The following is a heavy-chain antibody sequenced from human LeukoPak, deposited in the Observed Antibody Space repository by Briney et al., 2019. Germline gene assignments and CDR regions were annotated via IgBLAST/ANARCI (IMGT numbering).Heavy chain of an antibody. CDR1: GYTFTSYW. J-gene: IGHJ4*02. CDR3: ARRFLGYERSYDY. Sequence: GECLKISCKGSGYTFTSYWIGWVRQMPGKGLEWMGIIYPGDSDTRYSPSFQGQVTMSADKSMSTAYLQWSSLKASDTAMYYCARRFLGYERSYDYWGQGTLVTVSS. D-gene: IGHD2-2*01. V-gene: IGHV5-51*01. CDR2: IYPGDSDT.